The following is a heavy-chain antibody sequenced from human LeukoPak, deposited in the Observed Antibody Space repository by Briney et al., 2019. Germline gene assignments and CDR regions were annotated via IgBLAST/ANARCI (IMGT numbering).Heavy chain of an antibody. CDR3: ARHQQPSIAAALDI. D-gene: IGHD6-13*01. J-gene: IGHJ3*02. Sequence: GESLKISCKVSGYSFTTYWIGWVRQMPGKGLEWMGIIYPGDSDTRYSPSFQGQVTISADKSISTAYLQWSSLKASDTAMYYCARHQQPSIAAALDIWGQGTMVTVSS. CDR1: GYSFTTYW. V-gene: IGHV5-51*01. CDR2: IYPGDSDT.